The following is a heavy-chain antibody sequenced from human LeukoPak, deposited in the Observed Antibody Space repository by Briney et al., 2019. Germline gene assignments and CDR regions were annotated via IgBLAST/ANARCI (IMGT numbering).Heavy chain of an antibody. CDR2: IYYSGST. CDR3: ARLIAVAGTPLDY. CDR1: GGSISSSSYY. D-gene: IGHD6-19*01. J-gene: IGHJ4*02. Sequence: SETLSLTCTVSGGSISSSSYYWGWIRQPPGKGPEWIGSIYYSGSTYYNPSLKSRVTISVDTSKNQFSLKLSSVTAADTAVYYCARLIAVAGTPLDYWGQGTLVTVSS. V-gene: IGHV4-39*01.